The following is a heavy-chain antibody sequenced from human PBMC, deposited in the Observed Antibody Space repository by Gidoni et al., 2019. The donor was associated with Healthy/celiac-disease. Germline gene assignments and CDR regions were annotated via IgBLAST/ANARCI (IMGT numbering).Heavy chain of an antibody. CDR3: AKDDSLAYCGGDCYSGLIDY. V-gene: IGHV3-9*01. J-gene: IGHJ4*02. D-gene: IGHD2-21*01. CDR1: GFTFDDYA. CDR2: ISWNSGSI. Sequence: EVQLVESGGGLVQPGRSLRLSCAASGFTFDDYAMHWVRQAPGKGLEWVSGISWNSGSIGYADSVKGRFTISRDNAKNSLYLQMNSLRAEDTALYYCAKDDSLAYCGGDCYSGLIDYWGQGTLVTVSS.